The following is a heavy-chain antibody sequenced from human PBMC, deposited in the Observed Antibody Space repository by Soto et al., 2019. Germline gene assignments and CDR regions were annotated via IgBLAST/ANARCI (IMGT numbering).Heavy chain of an antibody. V-gene: IGHV1-69*09. CDR3: AAPACAATWCSPSHNLDH. D-gene: IGHD2-2*01. J-gene: IGHJ4*02. CDR1: GGTFVRHV. CDR2: INPLSGIP. Sequence: QVQLVQSGAEVKKPESSVKVSCKTSGGTFVRHVISWVRQAPGQGPEWMGKINPLSGIPNYAQKFQDRVTFTADTDSSTAYMALSSLRSDDTAVYYCAAPACAATWCSPSHNLDHWGQGPLVTVSS.